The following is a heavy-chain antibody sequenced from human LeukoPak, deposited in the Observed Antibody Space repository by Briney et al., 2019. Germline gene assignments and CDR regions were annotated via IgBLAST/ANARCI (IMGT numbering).Heavy chain of an antibody. V-gene: IGHV3-23*01. CDR2: ISNSGGST. CDR3: ARDPYSSGWRDAFDI. Sequence: PGGSLRLSCAASGFTFSNYGMSWVRQAPGKGLEWVSTISNSGGSTYYADSVKGRFTISRDNSKNTLYLQMNSLRAEDTAVYYCARDPYSSGWRDAFDIWGQGTMVTVSS. J-gene: IGHJ3*02. D-gene: IGHD6-19*01. CDR1: GFTFSNYG.